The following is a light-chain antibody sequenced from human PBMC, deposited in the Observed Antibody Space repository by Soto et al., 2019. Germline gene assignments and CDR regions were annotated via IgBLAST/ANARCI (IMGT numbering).Light chain of an antibody. J-gene: IGKJ4*01. CDR3: QQYNSYLT. CDR1: QSINTW. V-gene: IGKV1-5*03. CDR2: KAS. Sequence: DIQMTQSPSTLSASVGDRVTITCRASQSINTWLAWYQQKPGKAPKVLIYKASTLQSGVPSRFSGSGSGTVFTLTISSLQPDDFATYYCQQYNSYLTFGGGTKVEIK.